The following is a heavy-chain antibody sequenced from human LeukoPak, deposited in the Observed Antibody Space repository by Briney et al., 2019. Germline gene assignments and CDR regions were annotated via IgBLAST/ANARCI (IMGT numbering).Heavy chain of an antibody. CDR2: SSSSGST. CDR1: GGSISTYY. J-gene: IGHJ4*02. CDR3: ARRQYSGYDFDF. Sequence: SETLSLTCTVSGGSISTYYWGWIRQPPGKGLEWIGYSSSSGSTNYNPSLNSRVTISVDTSKNQFSLKLSSVTAADTAMYYCARRQYSGYDFDFWGQGTLVTVSS. V-gene: IGHV4-4*09. D-gene: IGHD5-12*01.